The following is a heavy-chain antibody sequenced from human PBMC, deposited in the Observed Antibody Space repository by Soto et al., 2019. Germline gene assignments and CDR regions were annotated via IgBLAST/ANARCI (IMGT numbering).Heavy chain of an antibody. D-gene: IGHD3-3*01. CDR2: MHNSGST. V-gene: IGHV4-59*08. J-gene: IGHJ4*02. CDR1: HDAISSYY. Sequence: AVTLYHNCTDTHDAISSYYWTPTPERTGKGLEWIGYMHNSGSTKYNPSLKSRVTISADTSKNQFSLKLSSVTAADSAVYYCARGHYDFWSGYFATIDYWGQGTLVTVS. CDR3: ARGHYDFWSGYFATIDY.